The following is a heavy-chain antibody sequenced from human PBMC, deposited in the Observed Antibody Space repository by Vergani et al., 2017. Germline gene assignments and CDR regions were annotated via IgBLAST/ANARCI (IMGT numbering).Heavy chain of an antibody. J-gene: IGHJ4*02. Sequence: QVQLVESGGGVVQPGRSLRLSCAASGFTFSSYGMHWVRQAPGKGLEWVAVRGYEGSNKYYADSVKGRFTISRDNSKNTLYLQMNSLRAEDTAVYYCARDRGGGAVAGPDDYWGQGTLVTVSS. CDR1: GFTFSSYG. V-gene: IGHV3-33*01. CDR2: RGYEGSNK. D-gene: IGHD6-19*01. CDR3: ARDRGGGAVAGPDDY.